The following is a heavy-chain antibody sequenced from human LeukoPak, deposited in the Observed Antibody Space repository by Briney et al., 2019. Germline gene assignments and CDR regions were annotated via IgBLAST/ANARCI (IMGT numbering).Heavy chain of an antibody. D-gene: IGHD3-16*01. J-gene: IGHJ6*03. CDR3: AKGGGGRLIYYYYMDV. V-gene: IGHV3-7*03. Sequence: GGSLRLYCAGSAFTFSSYRMSWVRPAQGKGLEWVAKIKKDGRENYYVDSVKGRFTISRDNAKNSLYLKMNSLRAEDMALEYWAKGGGGRLIYYYYMDVWGKGTTVTVSS. CDR2: IKKDGREN. CDR1: AFTFSSYR.